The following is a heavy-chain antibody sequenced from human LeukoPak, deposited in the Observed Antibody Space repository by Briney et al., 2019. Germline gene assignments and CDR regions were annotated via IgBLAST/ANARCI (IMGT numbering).Heavy chain of an antibody. CDR2: VSGSAGTT. CDR3: ARAPSEIGGYYPEYFRH. J-gene: IGHJ1*01. D-gene: IGHD3-22*01. Sequence: PGGSLRLSCAASGFTFSSYAMSWVRQARGKGLEWVSAVSGSAGTTYYADSVKGRFTISRDNAKNTLSLQMNSLRAEDTGVYYCARAPSEIGGYYPEYFRHWGQGTLVTVSS. V-gene: IGHV3-23*01. CDR1: GFTFSSYA.